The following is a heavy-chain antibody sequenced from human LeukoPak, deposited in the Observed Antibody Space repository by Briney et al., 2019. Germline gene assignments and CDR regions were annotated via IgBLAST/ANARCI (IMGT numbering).Heavy chain of an antibody. Sequence: APVKVSCKASGYTFTSYGISWVRLAPGQGLEWMGWISAYNGNTNSAQKLQGRVTMTTDTSTSTAYMELRGLRSDDTAVYYCARRSHDSFDAFDIWGQGTMVTVSS. D-gene: IGHD3-9*01. CDR2: ISAYNGNT. J-gene: IGHJ3*02. CDR1: GYTFTSYG. V-gene: IGHV1-18*01. CDR3: ARRSHDSFDAFDI.